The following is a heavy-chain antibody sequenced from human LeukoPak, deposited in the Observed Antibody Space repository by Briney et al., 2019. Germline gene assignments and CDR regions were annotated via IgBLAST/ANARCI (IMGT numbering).Heavy chain of an antibody. Sequence: SETLSLTCIVSGGPISSSSYYWGWIRQPPGKGLEWIGNIYYIGNTYYNPSLKSRLTISIDTSKNQFSLKLTSVTAADTAVYYCARALGGARAFDYWGQGTLVTVSS. J-gene: IGHJ4*02. V-gene: IGHV4-39*07. CDR2: IYYIGNT. CDR3: ARALGGARAFDY. CDR1: GGPISSSSYY. D-gene: IGHD3-16*01.